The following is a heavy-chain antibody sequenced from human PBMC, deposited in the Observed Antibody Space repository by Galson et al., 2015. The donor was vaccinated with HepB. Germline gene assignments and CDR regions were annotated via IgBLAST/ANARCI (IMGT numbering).Heavy chain of an antibody. CDR1: GGTFSSYA. V-gene: IGHV1-69*10. Sequence: SVKVSCKASGGTFSSYAISWVRQAPGQGLEWMGGIIPILGIANYAQKFQGRVTITADKSTSTAYMELSSLRSEDTAVYYCARGGIVATTRYFDYWGQGTLVTVSS. CDR3: ARGGIVATTRYFDY. CDR2: IIPILGIA. D-gene: IGHD5-12*01. J-gene: IGHJ4*02.